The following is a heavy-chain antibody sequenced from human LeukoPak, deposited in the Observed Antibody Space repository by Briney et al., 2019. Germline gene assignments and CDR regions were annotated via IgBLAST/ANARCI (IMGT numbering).Heavy chain of an antibody. Sequence: PGRSLRLSCAASGFIFSSYGMHWVRQAPGKGLEWVALIWYDGSNKYYTDSVKGRLTISRDNSKNTLYLQMNNLRAEDTAVYYCAREGPRGNSQFDYWGQGTLVTDSS. CDR1: GFIFSSYG. J-gene: IGHJ4*02. D-gene: IGHD2/OR15-2a*01. CDR2: IWYDGSNK. V-gene: IGHV3-33*01. CDR3: AREGPRGNSQFDY.